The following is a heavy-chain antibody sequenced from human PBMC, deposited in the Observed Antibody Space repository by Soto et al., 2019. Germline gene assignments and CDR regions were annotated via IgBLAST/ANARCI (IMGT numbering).Heavy chain of an antibody. Sequence: SETLSLTCIVSGGSINSSYYRGWIRQPPGKAPEWIGSIYYSGTTYYNPSLKSRVTISVDSSRNQFSLKMTSVTAPDTAVYYCSRFAARPPFEYWGQGLLVTVSS. V-gene: IGHV4-39*01. CDR3: SRFAARPPFEY. J-gene: IGHJ4*02. CDR1: GGSINSSYY. D-gene: IGHD6-6*01. CDR2: IYYSGTT.